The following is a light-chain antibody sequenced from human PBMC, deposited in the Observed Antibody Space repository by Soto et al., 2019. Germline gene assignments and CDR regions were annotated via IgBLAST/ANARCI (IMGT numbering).Light chain of an antibody. Sequence: QSALTQPASVSGSPGQSITISCTGTGNDVGGYKYVSWYQQHPGKVPKLMIFEVSNRPSGVSKRFSGSKSGNTASLNISGLQADDEAVYYCSSYTSSMSVVFGGGTKLTVL. CDR1: GNDVGGYKY. CDR2: EVS. CDR3: SSYTSSMSVV. J-gene: IGLJ2*01. V-gene: IGLV2-14*01.